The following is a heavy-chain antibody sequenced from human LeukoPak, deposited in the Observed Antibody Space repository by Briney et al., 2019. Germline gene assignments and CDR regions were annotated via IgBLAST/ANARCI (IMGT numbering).Heavy chain of an antibody. V-gene: IGHV4-59*12. Sequence: SETLSLTCTVSGGSISSYYWSWIRQPPGKGLEWIGYIYYSGSTNYNPSLKSRVTISVDTSKNQFSLKLSSVTAADTAVYYCARGLDFWSGYYTPAHWFDPWGQGTLVTVSS. D-gene: IGHD3-3*01. J-gene: IGHJ5*02. CDR2: IYYSGST. CDR3: ARGLDFWSGYYTPAHWFDP. CDR1: GGSISSYY.